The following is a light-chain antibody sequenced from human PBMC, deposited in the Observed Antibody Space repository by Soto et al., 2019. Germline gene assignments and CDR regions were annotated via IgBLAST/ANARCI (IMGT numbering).Light chain of an antibody. CDR3: QQYYSTPT. V-gene: IGKV4-1*01. Sequence: DIVMTQSPDSLAVSLGERATINCKSSQSVLYSSNNKNYLAWYQQKPGQPPKLLIYWASTRESGVPDRFRGSGSGTDFTLTISSLQAEDVAVYYCQQYYSTPTFGPGTKVDIK. CDR1: QSVLYSSNNKNY. CDR2: WAS. J-gene: IGKJ3*01.